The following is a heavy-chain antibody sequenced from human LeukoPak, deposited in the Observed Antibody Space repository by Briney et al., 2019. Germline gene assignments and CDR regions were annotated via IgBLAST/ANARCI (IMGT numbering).Heavy chain of an antibody. D-gene: IGHD1-14*01. V-gene: IGHV3-7*01. CDR1: GFTFSTYW. CDR2: IKEDGSEK. Sequence: SGGSLRLSCAASGFTFSTYWMSWVRQAPGKGLEWVANIKEDGSEKYYVDSVKGRFTISRDNAKNSLYLQMNSLRAEDMAVYYCARVGNLYYYYYMDVWGKGTTVTVSS. CDR3: ARVGNLYYYYYMDV. J-gene: IGHJ6*03.